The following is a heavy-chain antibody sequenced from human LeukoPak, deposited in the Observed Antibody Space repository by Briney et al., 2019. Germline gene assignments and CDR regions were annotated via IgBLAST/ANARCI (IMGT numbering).Heavy chain of an antibody. D-gene: IGHD5-12*01. CDR1: GYSFTSYW. CDR3: ARLGVVATIPDY. J-gene: IGHJ4*02. CDR2: IYPGDSDT. Sequence: KRGESLQISCKGSGYSFTSYWIGWVRQLPGKGLEWMGIIYPGDSDTRYSPSFQGQVTISADKSISTAYLQWSSLKAADTAMYYCARLGVVATIPDYWGQGTLVTVSS. V-gene: IGHV5-51*01.